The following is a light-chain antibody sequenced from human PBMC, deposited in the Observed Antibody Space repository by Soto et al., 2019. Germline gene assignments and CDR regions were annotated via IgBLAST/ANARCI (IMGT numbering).Light chain of an antibody. V-gene: IGLV2-14*01. CDR3: GSYTSSSTLYV. CDR1: RSDVGGSNY. J-gene: IGLJ1*01. Sequence: QSALTKPASVSGSPGQSITISCTGTRSDVGGSNYVSWYQQHPGKAPKLMIYDVSDRPSGVSNRFSGSKSGNTASLTISGLQAEDEADYYCGSYTSSSTLYVFGTGTKLTVL. CDR2: DVS.